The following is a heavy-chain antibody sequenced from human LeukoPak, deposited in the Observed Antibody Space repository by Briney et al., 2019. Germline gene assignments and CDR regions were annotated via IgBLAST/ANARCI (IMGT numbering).Heavy chain of an antibody. J-gene: IGHJ4*02. CDR1: GFTFSDYY. CDR2: IDGSSSRT. V-gene: IGHV3-11*06. CDR3: AKFLYLSGTSSWAIGY. D-gene: IGHD6-13*01. Sequence: GGSLRLSCAASGFTFSDYYMSWMRQAPGKGLEWLSYIDGSSSRTNYADSVKGRFTISRDSSKSTLYLQMDSLRAEDTAVYYCAKFLYLSGTSSWAIGYWGQGTLVTVSS.